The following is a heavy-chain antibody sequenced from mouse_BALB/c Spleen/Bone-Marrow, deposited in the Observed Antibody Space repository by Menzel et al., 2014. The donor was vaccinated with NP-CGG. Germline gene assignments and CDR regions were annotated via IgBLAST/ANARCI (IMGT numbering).Heavy chain of an antibody. Sequence: VQVVESGAEVVKPGASVRLSCKTSGYTFTNYWMHWVKQRPGQGLEWIGDINPSNGRATYSEKFKSKATLTVDTSSSTAYMRLSSLTSEDSAVYYCARYYNYYFDVWGAGTTVTVSS. CDR2: INPSNGRA. J-gene: IGHJ1*01. CDR1: GYTFTNYW. D-gene: IGHD1-1*01. V-gene: IGHV1S81*02. CDR3: ARYYNYYFDV.